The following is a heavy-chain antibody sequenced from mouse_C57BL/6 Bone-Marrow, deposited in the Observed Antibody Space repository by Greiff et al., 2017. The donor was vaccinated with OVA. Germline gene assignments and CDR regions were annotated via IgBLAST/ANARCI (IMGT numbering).Heavy chain of an antibody. CDR1: GYSIPSGYY. D-gene: IGHD2-4*01. Sequence: DVKLQESGPGLVKPSQSLSLTCSVTGYSIPSGYYWNWIRQFPGNKLEWMGYISYDGSNNYNPSLKNRISLTRDTSKNQFFLKLNSVTTEDTATYYCARGYYDYGAWFAYWGQGTLVTVSA. J-gene: IGHJ3*01. CDR3: ARGYYDYGAWFAY. V-gene: IGHV3-6*01. CDR2: ISYDGSN.